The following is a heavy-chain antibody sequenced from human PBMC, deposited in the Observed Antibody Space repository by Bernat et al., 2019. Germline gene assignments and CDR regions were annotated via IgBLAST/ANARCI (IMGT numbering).Heavy chain of an antibody. J-gene: IGHJ4*02. CDR3: AKLDLGELSPIVRGWEFDY. V-gene: IGHV3-23*01. Sequence: EVQLLESGGDLAQPGGSLRLSCAASGFTFRSYVMSWVRQAPGKGLAWISLISGSGGSTYYADSVTGRFTISRDNSKNTLYLQMNSLRAEDTAVYYCAKLDLGELSPIVRGWEFDYWGQGTLVTVSS. CDR2: ISGSGGST. CDR1: GFTFRSYV. D-gene: IGHD3-16*02.